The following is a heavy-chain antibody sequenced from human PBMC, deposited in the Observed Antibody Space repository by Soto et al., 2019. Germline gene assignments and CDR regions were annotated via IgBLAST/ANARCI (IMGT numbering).Heavy chain of an antibody. CDR1: GYSFTSYW. J-gene: IGHJ6*02. Sequence: GESLKISCKGSGYSFTSYWIGWVRQMPGKVLEWMGIIYPGDSDTRYSPSFQGQVTISADKSISTAYLQWSSLKASDTAMYYCAGSLGSGSYRYYYYYGMDVWGQGXTVTVPS. CDR2: IYPGDSDT. D-gene: IGHD3-10*01. CDR3: AGSLGSGSYRYYYYYGMDV. V-gene: IGHV5-51*01.